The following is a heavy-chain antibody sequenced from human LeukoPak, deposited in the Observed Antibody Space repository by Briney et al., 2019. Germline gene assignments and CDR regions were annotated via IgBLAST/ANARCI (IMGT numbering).Heavy chain of an antibody. J-gene: IGHJ4*02. CDR2: IYGGGTNT. Sequence: GSLRLSCVGSGFSFSSFAMTWVRQAPGKGLEWVSTIYGGGTNTFYADSVKGRFTISRDDFKNMQFLEMDSLRPEDTAVYFCAKRITVAAGIYFDSWGQGTLVTVSS. V-gene: IGHV3-23*01. CDR1: GFSFSSFA. D-gene: IGHD6-19*01. CDR3: AKRITVAAGIYFDS.